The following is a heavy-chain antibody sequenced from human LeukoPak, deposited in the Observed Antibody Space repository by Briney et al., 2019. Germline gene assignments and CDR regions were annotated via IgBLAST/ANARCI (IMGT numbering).Heavy chain of an antibody. CDR3: ARGTYYDFRSGYYIGAADV. CDR1: GGSFSGYY. V-gene: IGHV4-34*01. J-gene: IGHJ6*04. Sequence: SETLSLTCAVYGGSFSGYYWGWIRQPPGKGLEWIGSIYYSGSTYYNPSLKSRVTISVDTSKNQFSLKLSSVTAADTAVYYCARGTYYDFRSGYYIGAADVWGKGTTVTVSS. CDR2: IYYSGST. D-gene: IGHD3-3*01.